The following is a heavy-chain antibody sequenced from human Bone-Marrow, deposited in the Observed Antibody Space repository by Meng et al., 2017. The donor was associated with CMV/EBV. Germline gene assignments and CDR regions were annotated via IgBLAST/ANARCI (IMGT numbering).Heavy chain of an antibody. D-gene: IGHD6-13*01. CDR2: INHSGST. Sequence: GSLSLSCAVYGGSFSGYYWSWIRQPPGKGLEWIGDINHSGSTNYNPSLKSRVTISVDTSKNQFSLKLSSVTAADTAVYYCARRSSSWTRFDYWGQGTLVTVSS. CDR3: ARRSSSWTRFDY. V-gene: IGHV4-34*01. CDR1: GGSFSGYY. J-gene: IGHJ4*02.